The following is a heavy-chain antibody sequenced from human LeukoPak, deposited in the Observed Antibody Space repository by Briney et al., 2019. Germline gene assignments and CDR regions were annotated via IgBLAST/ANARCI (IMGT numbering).Heavy chain of an antibody. V-gene: IGHV3-23*01. D-gene: IGHD6-13*01. Sequence: GGSLRLSCAASGFTFSSYWMSWVRQAPGKGLEWVSAISGSGGSTYYADSVKGRFTISRDNSKNTLYLQMNSLRAEDTAVYYCAKVSSSWTSGYFDYWGQGTLVTVSS. CDR2: ISGSGGST. CDR1: GFTFSSYW. CDR3: AKVSSSWTSGYFDY. J-gene: IGHJ4*02.